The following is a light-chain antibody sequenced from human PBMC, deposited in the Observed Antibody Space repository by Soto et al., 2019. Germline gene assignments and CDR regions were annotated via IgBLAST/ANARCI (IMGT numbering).Light chain of an antibody. J-gene: IGKJ5*01. Sequence: EIVLTQSPGTLSLSPGERATLACRTSQSVSSSFLAWYQHKPGQAPRLFIFGASNRAAGIPDRFSGSRSGTDFTLTIGRLEPEDFAVYYCQLYGSSSITFGQGTRLEI. CDR2: GAS. V-gene: IGKV3-20*01. CDR1: QSVSSSF. CDR3: QLYGSSSIT.